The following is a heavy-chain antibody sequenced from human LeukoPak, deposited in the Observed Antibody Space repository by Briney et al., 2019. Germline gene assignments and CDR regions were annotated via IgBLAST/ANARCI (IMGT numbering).Heavy chain of an antibody. Sequence: GGSLRLSCAASGFTFNTYTMNWVRQAPGKGLEWVSYISGSSGIIDYADSVKGRFTISRDNSKNTLYLQVNSLRAEDTAVYYCAKGGKWDVTPFDYWGQGTLVIVSS. CDR1: GFTFNTYT. CDR2: ISGSSGII. CDR3: AKGGKWDVTPFDY. J-gene: IGHJ4*02. V-gene: IGHV3-23*01. D-gene: IGHD1-26*01.